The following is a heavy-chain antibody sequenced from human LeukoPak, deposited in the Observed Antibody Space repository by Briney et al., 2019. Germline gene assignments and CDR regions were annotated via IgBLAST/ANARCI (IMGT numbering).Heavy chain of an antibody. CDR2: MSASGGST. CDR3: ANLVGYYYGSGSSVRLFDY. V-gene: IGHV3-23*01. D-gene: IGHD3-10*01. J-gene: IGHJ4*02. CDR1: GFTFSSYA. Sequence: GGSLRLSCAASGFTFSSYAMSWVRQAPGEGLEWVSAMSASGGSTYYADSVKGRFTISRDNSKKTLYLQMNSLRAEDTAVYYCANLVGYYYGSGSSVRLFDYWGQGTLVTVSS.